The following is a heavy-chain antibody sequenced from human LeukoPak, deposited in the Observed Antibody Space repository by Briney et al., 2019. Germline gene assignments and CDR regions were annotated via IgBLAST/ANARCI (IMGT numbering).Heavy chain of an antibody. CDR1: GFTFSSYW. J-gene: IGHJ4*02. Sequence: LTGGSLRLSCGASGFTFSSYWMNWVRQAPGEGLVWVSRMNSDGSSTSYADSVKGRFTISRDNAKKTLYLQMNSLRAEDTAVYYCTRENGGYKGYEDYWGQGTLVTVSS. D-gene: IGHD5-12*01. V-gene: IGHV3-74*01. CDR2: MNSDGSST. CDR3: TRENGGYKGYEDY.